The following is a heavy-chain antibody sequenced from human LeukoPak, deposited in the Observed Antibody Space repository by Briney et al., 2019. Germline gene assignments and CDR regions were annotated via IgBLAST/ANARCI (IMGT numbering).Heavy chain of an antibody. CDR1: GYTFTGYY. CDR2: INPSGGST. CDR3: AREGQGDGYDSSGYDY. V-gene: IGHV1-46*01. D-gene: IGHD3-22*01. Sequence: ASVKVSCKASGYTFTGYYMHWVRQAPGQGLEWMGIINPSGGSTSYAQKFQGRVTMTRDTSTSTVYMELSSLRSEDTAVYYCAREGQGDGYDSSGYDYWGQGTLVTVSS. J-gene: IGHJ4*02.